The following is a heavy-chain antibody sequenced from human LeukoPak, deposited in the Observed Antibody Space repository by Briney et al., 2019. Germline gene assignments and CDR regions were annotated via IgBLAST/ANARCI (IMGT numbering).Heavy chain of an antibody. D-gene: IGHD3-3*01. J-gene: IGHJ4*02. CDR2: ISSKSGYI. V-gene: IGHV3-21*01. CDR1: GFTFDTYT. Sequence: PGGSLRLSCVASGFTFDTYTMNWVRQAPGKGLEWVSSISSKSGYIHYADSVKGRFIISRDNAKNSLSLQMNSLRAEDTAVYYCVKGYYDFDCWGQGTLVTVSS. CDR3: VKGYYDFDC.